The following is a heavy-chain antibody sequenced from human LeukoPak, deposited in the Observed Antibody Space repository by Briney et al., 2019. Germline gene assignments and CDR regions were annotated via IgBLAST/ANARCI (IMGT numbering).Heavy chain of an antibody. Sequence: GGSLRLSCAASGFTFSSYAMSWVRQAPGKGLEWVSAISGSGGSTYYADSVKGRFTISRDNSKNTLYLQMNSLRAEDTAVCYCAKGDRYSSSWFIGSIHYWGQGTLVTVSS. CDR3: AKGDRYSSSWFIGSIHY. CDR1: GFTFSSYA. CDR2: ISGSGGST. J-gene: IGHJ4*02. V-gene: IGHV3-23*01. D-gene: IGHD6-13*01.